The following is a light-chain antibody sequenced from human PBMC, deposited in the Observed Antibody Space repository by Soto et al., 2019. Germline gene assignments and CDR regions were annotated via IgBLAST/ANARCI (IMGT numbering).Light chain of an antibody. CDR3: QQYYSRYT. Sequence: IVMTQSPAALSVSPGERATLSCRASQSVDTKLAWYQQKPGQAPRLLISGASTRATGISARFSGSGSGTEFTLTITSLQPEDFAVYYCQQYYSRYTFGQGTKLEI. CDR2: GAS. CDR1: QSVDTK. J-gene: IGKJ2*01. V-gene: IGKV3-15*01.